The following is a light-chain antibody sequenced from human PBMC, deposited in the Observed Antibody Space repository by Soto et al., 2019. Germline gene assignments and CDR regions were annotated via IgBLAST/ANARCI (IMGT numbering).Light chain of an antibody. CDR3: HQYSHWPPWT. CDR2: AAS. J-gene: IGKJ1*01. V-gene: IGKV1-17*01. Sequence: DIQMTQSPSSLSASVGDRVTITCRASQGIRNDLGWYQQKPGKAPKRLIYAASSLQSGVPSRFSGSGSGTDFTLTISSLQSEDSAVYYCHQYSHWPPWTFGPGTKVDIK. CDR1: QGIRND.